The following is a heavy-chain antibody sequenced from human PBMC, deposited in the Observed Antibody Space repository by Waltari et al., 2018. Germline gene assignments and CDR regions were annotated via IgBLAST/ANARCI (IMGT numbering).Heavy chain of an antibody. J-gene: IGHJ4*02. D-gene: IGHD3-22*01. V-gene: IGHV1-69*02. CDR3: ARADYYDSSGLDH. Sequence: QVQLVQSGAEVKKPGSSVKVSCKTSGGSFTDYTFNWVRQAPGQGLEGMGRLGPLVERADYTQEFQGRATFTADTSTRTAYMTLRNLRSEDTAVYYCARADYYDSSGLDHWGPGTLVTVSS. CDR1: GGSFTDYT. CDR2: LGPLVERA.